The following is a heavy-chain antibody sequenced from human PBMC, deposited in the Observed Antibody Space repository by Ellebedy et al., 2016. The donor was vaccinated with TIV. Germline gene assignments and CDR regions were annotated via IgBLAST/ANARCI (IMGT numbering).Heavy chain of an antibody. CDR3: VHSRRGGFSGYDWAY. CDR1: GFSLSTSGVT. V-gene: IGHV2-5*02. Sequence: SGPTLVKPTQTLTLTCAFSGFSLSTSGVTVGWIRQPPGKALEWLAVIFWDDDKRYSPSLKNRLTITKDTSKDQVILTMTSMDPVDTATYYCVHSRRGGFSGYDWAYWGQGTLVTVSS. CDR2: IFWDDDK. D-gene: IGHD5-12*01. J-gene: IGHJ4*02.